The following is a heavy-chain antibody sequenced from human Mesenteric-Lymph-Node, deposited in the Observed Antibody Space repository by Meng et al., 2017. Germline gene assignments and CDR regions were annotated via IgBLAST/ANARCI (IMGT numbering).Heavy chain of an antibody. CDR2: INHSGST. Sequence: LQQWCAGLVQPPETLSLTGAVYGGSFSGYNWSWIRQPPGKGLEWIGEINHSGSTNYNPSLKSRVTISVDTSKNQFSLKLSSVTAADTAVYYCARERSGRIVVVTQRRNWLDPWGQGTLVTVSS. V-gene: IGHV4-34*01. J-gene: IGHJ5*02. CDR3: ARERSGRIVVVTQRRNWLDP. CDR1: GGSFSGYN. D-gene: IGHD3-22*01.